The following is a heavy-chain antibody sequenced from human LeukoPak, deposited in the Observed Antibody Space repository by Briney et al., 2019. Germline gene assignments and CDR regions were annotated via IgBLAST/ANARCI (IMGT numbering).Heavy chain of an antibody. CDR1: GGSISSSSYY. V-gene: IGHV4-39*07. J-gene: IGHJ2*01. CDR2: IYYSGST. D-gene: IGHD3-3*01. CDR3: ARDGGGDFWSGYYSYWYFDL. Sequence: PSETLSLTCTVSGGSISSSSYYWGWIRQPPGKGLEWIGSIYYSGSTYYNPSLKSRVTISVDTSKNQFSLKLSSVTAADTAVYYCARDGGGDFWSGYYSYWYFDLWGRGTLVTVSS.